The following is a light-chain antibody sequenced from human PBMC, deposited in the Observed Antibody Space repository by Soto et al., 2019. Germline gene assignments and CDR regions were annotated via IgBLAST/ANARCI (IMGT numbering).Light chain of an antibody. J-gene: IGKJ2*03. CDR1: QSVTNF. Sequence: DMQMTQSQSTLTASVGDRVTITCRASQSVTNFLAWYQQKPGKAPKLLIYDAFTLEDGVPSRFSGRGSGTQFTLTISSVQPDDYATYYCQQYNDWSSRFGQGTKLEIK. CDR3: QQYNDWSSR. V-gene: IGKV1-5*01. CDR2: DAF.